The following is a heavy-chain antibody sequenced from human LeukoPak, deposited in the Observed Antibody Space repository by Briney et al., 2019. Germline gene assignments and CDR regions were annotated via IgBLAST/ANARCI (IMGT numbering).Heavy chain of an antibody. Sequence: GASVTVSFKASGGTFSSYAISWVRQAPGQGLEWMGGIIPIFGTANYAQKFQGRVTITADESTSTAYMELSSLRSEDTAVYYCARDIVVVVAATQLGGNYYYYYGMDVWGQGTTVTVSS. J-gene: IGHJ6*02. CDR2: IIPIFGTA. D-gene: IGHD2-15*01. V-gene: IGHV1-69*13. CDR3: ARDIVVVVAATQLGGNYYYYYGMDV. CDR1: GGTFSSYA.